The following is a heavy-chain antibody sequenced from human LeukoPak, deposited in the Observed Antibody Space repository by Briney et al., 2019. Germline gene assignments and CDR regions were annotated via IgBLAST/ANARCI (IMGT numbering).Heavy chain of an antibody. V-gene: IGHV4-39*01. CDR1: GGSISSSSYY. CDR2: IFYSGST. J-gene: IGHJ4*02. CDR3: ASLRSTEFDY. D-gene: IGHD1-14*01. Sequence: SETLSLTCTVSGGSISSSSYYWGWIRQPPGKGLEWIGSIFYSGSTYYNSSLKSRVTISVDRSKNQFSLKLSSGPAADTALYYCASLRSTEFDYWGQGTLVTVSS.